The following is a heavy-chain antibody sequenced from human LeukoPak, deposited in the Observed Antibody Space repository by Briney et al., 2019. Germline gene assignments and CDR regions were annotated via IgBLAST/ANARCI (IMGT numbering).Heavy chain of an antibody. CDR2: ISGSGHRI. CDR3: AKEIPAFDY. D-gene: IGHD2-21*01. Sequence: RLSCAXSGFTFSSYAMHWVRQAPGKGLEGVSSISGSGHRIYYADSVKGRFTISRDNSKNTLYLQMNSLRAEDTAVYYCAKEIPAFDYWGQGTLVTVSS. J-gene: IGHJ4*02. V-gene: IGHV3-23*01. CDR1: GFTFSSYA.